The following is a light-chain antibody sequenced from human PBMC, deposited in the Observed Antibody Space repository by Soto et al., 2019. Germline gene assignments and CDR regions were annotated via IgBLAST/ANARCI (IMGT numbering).Light chain of an antibody. CDR1: SSDVGTYNL. J-gene: IGLJ1*01. Sequence: QSALAQPASVSGSPGQSITISCTGTSSDVGTYNLVSWYQHRPGKAPKLIIYEDHKRPSDISDRFSGSKSDNTASLTISGLHGEDEADYFCCSYAGRGTFPYVFGTGTKLTVL. V-gene: IGLV2-23*02. CDR3: CSYAGRGTFPYV. CDR2: EDH.